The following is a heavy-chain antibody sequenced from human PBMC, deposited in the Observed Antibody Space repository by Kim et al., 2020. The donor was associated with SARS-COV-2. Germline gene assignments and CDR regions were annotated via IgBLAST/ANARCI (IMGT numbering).Heavy chain of an antibody. CDR2: IYYSGST. Sequence: SETLSLTCTVSGGSISSSSYYWGWIRQPPGKGLEWIGSIYYSGSTYYNPSLKSRVTISVDTSKNQFSLKLSSVTAADTAVYYCATLASGSDAYFQHWGQGTLVTVSS. J-gene: IGHJ1*01. D-gene: IGHD3-10*01. V-gene: IGHV4-39*07. CDR1: GGSISSSSYY. CDR3: ATLASGSDAYFQH.